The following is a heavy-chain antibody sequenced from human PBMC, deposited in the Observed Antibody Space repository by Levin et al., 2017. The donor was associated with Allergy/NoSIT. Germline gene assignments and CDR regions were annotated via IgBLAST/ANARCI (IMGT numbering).Heavy chain of an antibody. V-gene: IGHV3-49*03. CDR2: IRTKAYGGTT. CDR3: TSHYSSSWYVVDY. Sequence: GGSLRLSCTASGFTFGDYAMSWFRQAPGKGLEWVGFIRTKAYGGTTEYAASVKGRFTISRDDSKSIAYLQMNSLKTEDTAVYYCTSHYSSSWYVVDYWGQGTLVTVSS. D-gene: IGHD6-13*01. CDR1: GFTFGDYA. J-gene: IGHJ4*02.